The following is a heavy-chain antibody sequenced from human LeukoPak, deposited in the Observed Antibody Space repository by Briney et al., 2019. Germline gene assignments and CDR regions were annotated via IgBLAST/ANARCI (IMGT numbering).Heavy chain of an antibody. V-gene: IGHV4-39*07. Sequence: SETLSLTCTVSGGSISSSSYYWGWIRQPPGKGLEWIGSIYYSGSTYYNPSLKSRVTISVDTSKNQFSLKLSSVTAADTAVYYCARDLSNYDFWSGYGGPAQDAFDIWVQGTMVTVSS. J-gene: IGHJ3*02. CDR3: ARDLSNYDFWSGYGGPAQDAFDI. CDR2: IYYSGST. CDR1: GGSISSSSYY. D-gene: IGHD3-3*01.